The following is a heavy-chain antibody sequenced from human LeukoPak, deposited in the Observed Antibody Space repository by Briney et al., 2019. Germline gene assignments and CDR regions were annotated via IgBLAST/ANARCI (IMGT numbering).Heavy chain of an antibody. CDR1: GYTFTTYD. V-gene: IGHV1-69*13. CDR3: VSYSNQLLFNAECFQH. Sequence: SVKVSCKSSGYTFTTYDITWVRQAPGQGLEWMGGIIPIFGTANYAQKFQGRVTITADESTSTAYMELSSLRSEDTAVYYCVSYSNQLLFNAECFQHWGQGTLVTVSS. D-gene: IGHD2-2*01. CDR2: IIPIFGTA. J-gene: IGHJ1*01.